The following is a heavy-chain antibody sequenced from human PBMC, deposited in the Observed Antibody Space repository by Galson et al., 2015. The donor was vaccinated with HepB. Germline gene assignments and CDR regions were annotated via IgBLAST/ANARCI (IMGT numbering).Heavy chain of an antibody. CDR1: GFTFSSYW. D-gene: IGHD6-19*01. CDR3: ARDIERWLVQWELDY. V-gene: IGHV3-74*01. Sequence: SLRLSCAASGFTFSSYWMHWVRQAPGKGLVWVSRINSDGSSTSYADSVKGRFTISRDNAKNTLYLQMNSLRAEDTAVYYCARDIERWLVQWELDYWGQGTLVTVSS. CDR2: INSDGSST. J-gene: IGHJ4*02.